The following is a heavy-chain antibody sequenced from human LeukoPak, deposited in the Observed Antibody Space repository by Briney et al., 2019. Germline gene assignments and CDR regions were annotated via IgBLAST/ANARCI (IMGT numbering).Heavy chain of an antibody. D-gene: IGHD1-26*01. V-gene: IGHV4-30-4*07. CDR2: IYYSGST. CDR1: GGSISSGGYS. J-gene: IGHJ4*02. Sequence: SETLSLTCAVSGGSISSGGYSWSWIRQPPGKGLEWIGYIYYSGSTYYNPSLKSRVTISVDTSKNQFSLKLSSVTAADTAVYYCARQLVGGRRFDHWGQGTLVTVSS. CDR3: ARQLVGGRRFDH.